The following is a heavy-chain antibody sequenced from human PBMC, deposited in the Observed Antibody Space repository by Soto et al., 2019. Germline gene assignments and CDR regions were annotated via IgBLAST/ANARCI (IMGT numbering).Heavy chain of an antibody. CDR3: ARDGATGTSDFDY. Sequence: ESGGGLVKPGGSLRLSCAASGFTFSSYSMNWVRQAPGKGLEWVSSISSSSSYIYYADSVKGRFTISRDNAKNSLYLQMNSLRAEDTAVYYCARDGATGTSDFDYWGQGTLVTVSS. J-gene: IGHJ4*02. CDR2: ISSSSSYI. CDR1: GFTFSSYS. V-gene: IGHV3-21*01. D-gene: IGHD1-1*01.